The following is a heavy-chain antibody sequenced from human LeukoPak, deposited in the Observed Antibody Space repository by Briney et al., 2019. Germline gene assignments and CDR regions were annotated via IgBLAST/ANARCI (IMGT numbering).Heavy chain of an antibody. J-gene: IGHJ4*02. V-gene: IGHV4-34*01. Sequence: SETLSLTCAVYGGSFSGYYWSWIRQPPGKGLEWIGEINHSGSTNCNPSLKSRVTISVDTSKNQFSLKLSSVTAADTAVYYCARVVPAAPFDYWGQGTLVTVSS. D-gene: IGHD2-2*01. CDR3: ARVVPAAPFDY. CDR2: INHSGST. CDR1: GGSFSGYY.